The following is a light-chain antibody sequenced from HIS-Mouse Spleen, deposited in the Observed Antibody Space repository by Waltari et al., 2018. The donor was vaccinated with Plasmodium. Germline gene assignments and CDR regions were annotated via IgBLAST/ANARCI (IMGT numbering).Light chain of an antibody. V-gene: IGKV1-6*01. Sequence: AIQMPQSPSSLSASVGTRITLTCRASQGIRNDLGWYQQKPGKAPKLLIYAASSLQSGVPSRFSGSGSGTDFTLTISSLQPEDFATYYCLQDYNYPLTFGGGTKVEIK. CDR3: LQDYNYPLT. J-gene: IGKJ4*01. CDR2: AAS. CDR1: QGIRND.